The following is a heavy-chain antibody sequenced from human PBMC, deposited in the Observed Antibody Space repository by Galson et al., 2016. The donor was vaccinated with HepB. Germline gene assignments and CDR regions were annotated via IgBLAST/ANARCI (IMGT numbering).Heavy chain of an antibody. J-gene: IGHJ4*02. D-gene: IGHD3-9*01. V-gene: IGHV3-48*02. CDR1: GLTFSSYS. CDR2: ISSSSTI. CDR3: ARGYYDNSFDY. Sequence: SLRLSCAASGLTFSSYSMNWVRQAPGKGLEWVSYISSSSTIYYADSVKGRFTISRDNAKNSLYLQMNSLRDEDTAVYYCARGYYDNSFDYLGQGALVTVSS.